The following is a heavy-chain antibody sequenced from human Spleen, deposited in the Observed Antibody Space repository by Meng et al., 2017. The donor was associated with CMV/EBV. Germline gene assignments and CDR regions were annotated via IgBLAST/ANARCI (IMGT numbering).Heavy chain of an antibody. Sequence: SETLSLTCAVYGTSFSGYYWTWIRQPPGKGLEWIGEINHSGSTNYKPSLKSRVTISVDTSKNQFSLKLSSVTAADTAMYYCARALGHLLPQKDWGQGTLVTVSS. CDR2: INHSGST. V-gene: IGHV4-34*01. CDR3: ARALGHLLPQKD. D-gene: IGHD2-2*01. CDR1: GTSFSGYY. J-gene: IGHJ4*02.